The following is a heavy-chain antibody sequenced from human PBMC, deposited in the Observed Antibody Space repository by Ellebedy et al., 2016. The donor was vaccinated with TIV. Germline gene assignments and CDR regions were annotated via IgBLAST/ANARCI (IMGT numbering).Heavy chain of an antibody. CDR2: IGGSAGST. J-gene: IGHJ3*02. CDR1: GFTFNSYW. CDR3: AKGRGSSDAFDI. D-gene: IGHD2-2*01. V-gene: IGHV3-23*01. Sequence: GGSLRLXXAASGFTFNSYWMSWVRQAPGKGLEWVSSIGGSAGSTYDADSVKGRFTISRDNSKSTLYLQMNSLRAADTAIYYCAKGRGSSDAFDIWGQGTTVTVSS.